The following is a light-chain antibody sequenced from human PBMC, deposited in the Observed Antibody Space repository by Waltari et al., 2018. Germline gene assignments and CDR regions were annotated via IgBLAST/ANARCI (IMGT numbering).Light chain of an antibody. CDR3: QQYQSYWWT. CDR1: QSLNTW. J-gene: IGKJ1*01. V-gene: IGKV1-5*03. CDR2: MGS. Sequence: DIQMTQSPSTLSASVGDRVTITCRASQSLNTWLAWYQLKPGKAPKPLIYMGSNLERGVPARFSCSGSGTEFTLTISSLQPDDCATYYCQQYQSYWWTFGQGTKVE.